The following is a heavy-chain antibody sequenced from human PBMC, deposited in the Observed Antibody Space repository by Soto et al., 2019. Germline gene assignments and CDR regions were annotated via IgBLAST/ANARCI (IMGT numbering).Heavy chain of an antibody. CDR2: NNHSGST. J-gene: IGHJ5*02. CDR3: ARGGGHLYSSSWENNWFDP. Sequence: QVQLQQWGAGLLKPSETLSLTCAVYGGSFSGYYWSWIRQPPGKGLEWIGENNHSGSTNYNPSLKSRVTISVDTSKNQFSLKLSSVTAADTAVYYCARGGGHLYSSSWENNWFDPWGQGTLVTVSS. CDR1: GGSFSGYY. D-gene: IGHD6-13*01. V-gene: IGHV4-34*01.